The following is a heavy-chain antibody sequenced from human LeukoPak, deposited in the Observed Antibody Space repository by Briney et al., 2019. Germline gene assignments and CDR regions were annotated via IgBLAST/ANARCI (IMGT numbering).Heavy chain of an antibody. Sequence: GGSLRLSCAASGFTFSDYYMSWIRQAPGKGLEGVSYISSSGSTIYYADSVKGRFTIYRDNAKNSLYLQMNSLRAEDTAVYYCARVNSGSYDPYFDYWGQGTLVTVSS. V-gene: IGHV3-11*01. CDR1: GFTFSDYY. CDR2: ISSSGSTI. CDR3: ARVNSGSYDPYFDY. J-gene: IGHJ4*02. D-gene: IGHD1-26*01.